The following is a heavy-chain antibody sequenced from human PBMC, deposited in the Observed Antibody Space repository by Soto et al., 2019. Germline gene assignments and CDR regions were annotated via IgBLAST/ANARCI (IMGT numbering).Heavy chain of an antibody. CDR3: AREKGWELQRYSQH. CDR1: GFTFSSYS. Sequence: GSLRLSCAASGFTFSSYSMNWVRQAPGKGLEWVSYISSSSSTIYYADSVKGRFTISRDNAKNSLYLQMNSLRAEDTAVYYCAREKGWELQRYSQHWGQGTLVTVSS. J-gene: IGHJ1*01. CDR2: ISSSSSTI. D-gene: IGHD1-26*01. V-gene: IGHV3-48*01.